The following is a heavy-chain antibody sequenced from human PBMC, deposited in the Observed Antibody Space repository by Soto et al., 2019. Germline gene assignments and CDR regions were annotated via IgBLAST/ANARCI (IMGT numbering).Heavy chain of an antibody. J-gene: IGHJ3*02. CDR3: AKVHASGWSIPGAFDI. Sequence: EVPLLEYGGGLVQPGGSLRLSCAASGLTFTTYAMTWVRQAPGKGLEWVSSVSGTGDITYYADSVKGRFTISRDNSKNTVYLQMSSLRAEDTAVYYCAKVHASGWSIPGAFDIWGQGTMVTVSS. CDR1: GLTFTTYA. D-gene: IGHD6-19*01. V-gene: IGHV3-23*01. CDR2: VSGTGDIT.